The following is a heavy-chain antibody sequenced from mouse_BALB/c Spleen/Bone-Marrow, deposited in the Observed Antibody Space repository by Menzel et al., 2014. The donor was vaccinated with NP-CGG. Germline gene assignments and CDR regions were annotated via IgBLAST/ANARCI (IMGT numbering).Heavy chain of an antibody. CDR2: IDPANGNT. CDR1: GFNIKDTY. CDR3: ANYYYGSSLFAY. J-gene: IGHJ3*01. Sequence: VQLQQSGAELVKPGASVKLSCTASGFNIKDTYMHWVKQRPEQGLEWIGRIDPANGNTKYDPKFQGKATITADTSSNTAYLHLSSLTSEDTAVYYCANYYYGSSLFAYWGQGTLVTVSA. V-gene: IGHV14-3*02. D-gene: IGHD1-1*01.